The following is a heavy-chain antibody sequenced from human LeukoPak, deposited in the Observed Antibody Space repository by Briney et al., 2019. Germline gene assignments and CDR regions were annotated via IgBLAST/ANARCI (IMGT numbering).Heavy chain of an antibody. V-gene: IGHV3-9*03. D-gene: IGHD2-8*02. J-gene: IGHJ3*02. Sequence: GGSLRLSCAASGFTFDNYAMHWVRQAPGKGLEWVSGISWNTGGIGYADSVKGRFTISRDNAKNSLYLQMNSLGAEDMALYYCAKDEFVASAFTGAFDIWGQGTMVTVSS. CDR3: AKDEFVASAFTGAFDI. CDR2: ISWNTGGI. CDR1: GFTFDNYA.